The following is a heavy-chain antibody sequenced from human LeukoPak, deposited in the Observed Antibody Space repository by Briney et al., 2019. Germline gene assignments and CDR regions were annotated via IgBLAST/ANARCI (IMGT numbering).Heavy chain of an antibody. J-gene: IGHJ5*02. CDR3: ARAVVISNWFDP. CDR2: ISPGRTYM. D-gene: IGHD2-21*01. V-gene: IGHV3-21*01. Sequence: GSLRLSCAASGFTFSTYSMNWVRQAPGKGLEWVSSISPGRTYMFYADSVKGRFTISRDNARNSLYLQMNSLRAEDTAVYYCARAVVISNWFDPWGQGTLVTVSS. CDR1: GFTFSTYS.